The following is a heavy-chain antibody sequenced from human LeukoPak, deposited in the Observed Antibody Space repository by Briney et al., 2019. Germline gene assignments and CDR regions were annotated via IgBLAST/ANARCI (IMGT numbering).Heavy chain of an antibody. CDR2: IYHSGST. CDR1: GGSISSGGYS. J-gene: IGHJ4*02. V-gene: IGHV4-30-2*01. CDR3: ARAGTCGGGCYYFDY. Sequence: KPSETLSLTCAVSGGSISSGGYSWSWIRQPPGKGLEWIGYIYHSGSTYYNPSLKSRVTISVDRSKNQFSLKLSSVTAADTAVYYCARAGTCGGGCYYFDYWGQGTRVTVSS. D-gene: IGHD2-21*02.